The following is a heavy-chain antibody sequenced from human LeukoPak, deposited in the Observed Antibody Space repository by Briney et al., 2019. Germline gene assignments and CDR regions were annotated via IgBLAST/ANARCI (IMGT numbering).Heavy chain of an antibody. CDR2: IYHSGST. J-gene: IGHJ2*01. CDR1: GGSISSGGYS. D-gene: IGHD2-2*02. Sequence: SQTLSLTCAVSGGSISSGGYSWSWIRQPPGKGLEWIGYIYHSGSTYYNPSLKSRVTMSVDTSKNQFSLKLSSVTAADTAVYYCARVASLVVPAAIGEGYWYFDLWGRGTLVTVSS. V-gene: IGHV4-30-2*01. CDR3: ARVASLVVPAAIGEGYWYFDL.